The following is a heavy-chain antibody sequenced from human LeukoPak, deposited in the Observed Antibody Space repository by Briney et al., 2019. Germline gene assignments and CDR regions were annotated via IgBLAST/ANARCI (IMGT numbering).Heavy chain of an antibody. CDR2: IYPGDSDT. D-gene: IGHD3-22*01. V-gene: IGHV5-51*01. CDR3: ARPRHYYDSSGYSFYYLDY. J-gene: IGHJ4*02. CDR1: GYSFTSYW. Sequence: GESLKISCKGSGYSFTSYWIGWVRQMPGKGLEWMGIIYPGDSDTRYSPSFQGQVTISADKSISTAYLQWSSLKASDTAMYYCARPRHYYDSSGYSFYYLDYWGQGTLVTVSS.